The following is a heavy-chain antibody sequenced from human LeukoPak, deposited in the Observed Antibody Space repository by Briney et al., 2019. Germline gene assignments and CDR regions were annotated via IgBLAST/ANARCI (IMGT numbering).Heavy chain of an antibody. CDR1: GGSISSYY. V-gene: IGHV4-59*01. J-gene: IGHJ3*02. CDR2: IYYSGST. Sequence: SETLSLTCTVSGGSISSYYWSWIRQPPGKGLEWIGYIYYSGSTNYNPSLKSRVTISVGTSKNQFSLKLSSETAADTAVYYCARVVVVAATSAFDIWGQGTMVTVSS. CDR3: ARVVVVAATSAFDI. D-gene: IGHD2-15*01.